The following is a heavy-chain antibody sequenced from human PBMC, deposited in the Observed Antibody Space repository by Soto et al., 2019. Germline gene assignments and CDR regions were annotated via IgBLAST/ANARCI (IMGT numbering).Heavy chain of an antibody. CDR2: IYSGGST. J-gene: IGHJ3*02. CDR1: GFTVSSNY. CDR3: ARVTVTSAFDI. D-gene: IGHD4-4*01. V-gene: IGHV3-53*04. Sequence: EVQLVESGGGLVQPGGSLRLSCAASGFTVSSNYMSWVRQAPGKGLVWVSVIYSGGSTYYADSVKGRFTISRHNSKNTLYLQMNSLRAEDTAVYYGARVTVTSAFDIWGQGTMVTVSS.